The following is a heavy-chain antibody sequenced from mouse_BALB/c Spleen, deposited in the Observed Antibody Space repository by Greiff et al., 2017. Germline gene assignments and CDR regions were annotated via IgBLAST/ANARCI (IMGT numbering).Heavy chain of an antibody. Sequence: QVHVKQPGAELVKPGASVKLSCKASGYTFTSYWMHWVKQRPGQGLEWIGEINPSNGRTNYNEKFKSKATLTVDKSSSTAYMQLSSLTSEDSAVYYCARFSPLWYFDYWGQGTTLTVSS. J-gene: IGHJ2*01. D-gene: IGHD1-1*02. CDR3: ARFSPLWYFDY. CDR1: GYTFTSYW. CDR2: INPSNGRT. V-gene: IGHV1S81*02.